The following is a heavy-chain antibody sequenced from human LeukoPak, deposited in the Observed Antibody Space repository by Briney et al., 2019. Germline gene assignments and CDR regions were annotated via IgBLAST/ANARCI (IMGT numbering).Heavy chain of an antibody. D-gene: IGHD2-2*01. Sequence: GGSLRLSCAASGFTFSSYSMNWVRQAPGKGLEWVSYISSSNSTIYYADSVKGRFTISRDNAKNSLYLQMNSLRAEDTAVYYCARQYQYDAFDIWGQGTMVTVSS. J-gene: IGHJ3*02. CDR2: ISSSNSTI. V-gene: IGHV3-48*01. CDR3: ARQYQYDAFDI. CDR1: GFTFSSYS.